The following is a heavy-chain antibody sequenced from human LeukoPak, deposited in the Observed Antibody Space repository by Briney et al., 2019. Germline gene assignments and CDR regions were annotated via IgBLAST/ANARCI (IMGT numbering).Heavy chain of an antibody. D-gene: IGHD3-3*01. CDR2: IRGSGGNT. V-gene: IGHV3-23*01. Sequence: GGSLSLSRAPSGFTFSIYAMSSVRHAPGKGLECVSAIRGSGGNTYYADSVKGRFTISRDNSKNTLYLQMNSLRAEDTAVYYCAKAPTIFELVTYFDYLVQGSLVGVCS. CDR1: GFTFSIYA. CDR3: AKAPTIFELVTYFDY. J-gene: IGHJ4*02.